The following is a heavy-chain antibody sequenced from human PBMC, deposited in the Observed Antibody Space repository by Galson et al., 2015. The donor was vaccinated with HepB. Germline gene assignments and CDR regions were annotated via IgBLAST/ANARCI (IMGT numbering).Heavy chain of an antibody. CDR3: ARATYYYDSSGYYGPDY. CDR1: GFTFSSYG. V-gene: IGHV3-33*08. D-gene: IGHD3-22*01. CDR2: IWYDGSNK. Sequence: SLRLSCAASGFTFSSYGMHWVRQAPGKGLEWVAVIWYDGSNKYYADSVKGRFTISRDNSKNTLYLQMNSLRAEDTAVYYCARATYYYDSSGYYGPDYWGQGTLVTVSS. J-gene: IGHJ4*02.